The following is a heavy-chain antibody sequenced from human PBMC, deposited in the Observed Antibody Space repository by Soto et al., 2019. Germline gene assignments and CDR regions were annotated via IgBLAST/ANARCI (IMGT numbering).Heavy chain of an antibody. D-gene: IGHD5-12*01. V-gene: IGHV4-59*08. J-gene: IGHJ5*02. CDR1: GGSISTYY. CDR3: ARLQDIGFDP. Sequence: SETLSLTCTVSGGSISTYYWSWIRQPPGKGLEWIGYIYYSGSTNYNPSLKSRVTISVDTSKNQFSLKLSSVTAADTAVYYCARLQDIGFDPWGQGTLVTVSS. CDR2: IYYSGST.